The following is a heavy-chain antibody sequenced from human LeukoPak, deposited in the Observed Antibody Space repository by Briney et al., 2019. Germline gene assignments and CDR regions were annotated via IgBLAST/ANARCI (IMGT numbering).Heavy chain of an antibody. CDR3: ANGLYSSSWYRWFDP. CDR2: IIPFFGVG. V-gene: IGHV1-69*05. CDR1: GDTFSRYA. J-gene: IGHJ5*02. D-gene: IGHD6-13*01. Sequence: SVKVSCKASGDTFSRYAISWVRQAPGQGLEWMGGIIPFFGVGNYAQKFQDRVTITTDESTSTAYMELSSLRSEDTAVYYCANGLYSSSWYRWFDPWGQGTLVTVSS.